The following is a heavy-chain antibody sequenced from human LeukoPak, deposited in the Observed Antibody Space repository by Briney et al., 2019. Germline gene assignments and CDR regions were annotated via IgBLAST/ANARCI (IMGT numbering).Heavy chain of an antibody. J-gene: IGHJ6*02. CDR2: IYYSGST. CDR3: ARQDVGSRGYYYGMDV. D-gene: IGHD2-2*01. CDR1: GGSISSISVY. V-gene: IGHV4-39*01. Sequence: VKPSETLTLTCTVSGGSISSISVYWDWIRQPPGKGLEWIGSIYYSGSTYYNPSLKSRVTISVDTSKNQFSLKLSSVTAADTAVYYCARQDVGSRGYYYGMDVWGQGTTVTVSS.